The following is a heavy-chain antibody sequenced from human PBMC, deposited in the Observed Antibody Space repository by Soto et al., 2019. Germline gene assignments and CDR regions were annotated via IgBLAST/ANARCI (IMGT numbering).Heavy chain of an antibody. CDR1: GGTFSSYA. CDR2: IIPIFGTA. CDR3: ASFRFSGSYYFDY. Sequence: SVKVSCKASGGTFSSYAISWVRQAPGQGLEWMGGIIPIFGTANYAQKFQGRVTITADESTSTAYMELSSLRSEDTAVYYCASFRFSGSYYFDYWGQGTLGTVS. J-gene: IGHJ4*02. D-gene: IGHD1-26*01. V-gene: IGHV1-69*13.